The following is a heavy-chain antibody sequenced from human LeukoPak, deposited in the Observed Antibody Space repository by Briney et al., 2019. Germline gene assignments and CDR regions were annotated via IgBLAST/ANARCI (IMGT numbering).Heavy chain of an antibody. J-gene: IGHJ4*02. V-gene: IGHV3-53*01. Sequence: GGSLRLSCAASGFTVSSNYMSWVRQAPGKGLEWVSVIYSGGSTLYSDSVKGRFTISRDNSKNTLYLQMNSLRAEDTAVYYCARRAGEYSHPYDYWGQGTLVTVSS. CDR2: IYSGGST. CDR1: GFTVSSNY. D-gene: IGHD4-17*01. CDR3: ARRAGEYSHPYDY.